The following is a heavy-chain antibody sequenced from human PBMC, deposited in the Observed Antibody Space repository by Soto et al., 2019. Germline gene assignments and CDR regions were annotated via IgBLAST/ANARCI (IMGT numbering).Heavy chain of an antibody. V-gene: IGHV1-18*01. CDR3: ARDPTIYGSGSYSRYNWFDP. J-gene: IGHJ5*02. CDR2: ISAYNGNT. CDR1: GYTFTSYA. Sequence: ASVKVSCKASGYTFTSYAMHWVRQAPGQGLEWMGWISAYNGNTNYAQKLQGRVTMTTDTSTSTAYLELRSLRSDDTAVYYCARDPTIYGSGSYSRYNWFDPWGQGTLVTVSS. D-gene: IGHD3-10*01.